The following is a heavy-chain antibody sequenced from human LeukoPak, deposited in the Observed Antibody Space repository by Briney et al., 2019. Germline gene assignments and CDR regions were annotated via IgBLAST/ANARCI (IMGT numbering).Heavy chain of an antibody. D-gene: IGHD6-13*01. V-gene: IGHV6-1*01. CDR1: GDRASSISAA. Sequence: SQTLSLTCAIAGDRASSISAAWNWIRHSPSRGLEWLGITYYRCKLYNDYAVSVKSRITINPDTSKNQFSLQLNSVTPEDTVVYYCARGGAAAGELDYWGQGTLVTVSS. J-gene: IGHJ4*02. CDR3: ARGGAAAGELDY. CDR2: TYYRCKLYN.